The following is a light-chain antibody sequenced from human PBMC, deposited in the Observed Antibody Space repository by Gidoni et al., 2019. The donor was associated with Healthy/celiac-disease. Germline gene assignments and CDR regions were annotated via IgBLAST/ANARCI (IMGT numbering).Light chain of an antibody. J-gene: IGKJ4*01. Sequence: DSVLTHSPDSLAVSLGERATINCKFSQSVLYSSNNKNYSAWYQQKPGQPPKLLIYWASTRASGVPDRFSGSGSGTDFTLTISSLQAEDVAVYYCQQYYSTPLTFGVXDQGGDQT. CDR1: QSVLYSSNNKNY. V-gene: IGKV4-1*01. CDR3: QQYYSTPLT. CDR2: WAS.